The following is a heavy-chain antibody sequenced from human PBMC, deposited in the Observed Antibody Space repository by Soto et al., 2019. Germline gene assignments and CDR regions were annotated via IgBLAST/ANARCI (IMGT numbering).Heavy chain of an antibody. D-gene: IGHD3-22*01. V-gene: IGHV3-15*01. CDR1: GFTFSNAW. CDR2: IKSKTDGGTT. J-gene: IGHJ6*02. Sequence: GGSLRLSCAASGFTFSNAWTSWVRQAPGKGLEWVGRIKSKTDGGTTDYAAPVKGRFTISRDDSKNTLYLQMNSLKTEDTAVYYCTTGRSYYDSSGYYYYYYGMDVWGQGTTVTVSS. CDR3: TTGRSYYDSSGYYYYYYGMDV.